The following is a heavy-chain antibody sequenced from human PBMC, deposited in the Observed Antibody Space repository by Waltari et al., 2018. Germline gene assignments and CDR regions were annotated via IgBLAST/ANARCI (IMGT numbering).Heavy chain of an antibody. D-gene: IGHD2-2*01. Sequence: EVQLVQSGAEVKKPGESLKISCKASGYSFTSYWIGWVRQMPGKGLEWVSSISSSSSYIYYADSVKGRFTISRDNAKNSLYLQMNSLRAEDTAVYYCARDGDVVVPAPGRGMDVWGQGTTVTVSS. J-gene: IGHJ6*02. CDR2: ISSSSSYI. CDR1: GYSFTSYW. V-gene: IGHV3-21*01. CDR3: ARDGDVVVPAPGRGMDV.